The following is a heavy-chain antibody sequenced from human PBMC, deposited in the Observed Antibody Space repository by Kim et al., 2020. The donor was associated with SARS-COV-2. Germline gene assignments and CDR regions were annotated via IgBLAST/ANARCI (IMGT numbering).Heavy chain of an antibody. CDR3: ARRIDASSGYWVYY. D-gene: IGHD3-22*01. V-gene: IGHV3-30*04. Sequence: GGSLRLSCAASGFTFSSSAMHWVRQAPGKGLEWVAVISDDGSSKYYADSVKGRFTISRDNSKNTLYLQMHSLRPEDTAVYYCARRIDASSGYWVYYWGQG. CDR1: GFTFSSSA. CDR2: ISDDGSSK. J-gene: IGHJ4*02.